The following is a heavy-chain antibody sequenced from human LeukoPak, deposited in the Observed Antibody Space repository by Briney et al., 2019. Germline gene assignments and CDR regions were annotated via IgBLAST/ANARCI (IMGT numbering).Heavy chain of an antibody. D-gene: IGHD6-6*01. Sequence: ASVKVSCKASGYVFTGYYMHWVRQAPGQGLEWMGWINPNSGGTKYAQKFQGRVTMTRDTSISTAYMELSRLRSDDTAVYYCAFFEYSSSSSHYWGQGTLVTVSS. CDR2: INPNSGGT. CDR1: GYVFTGYY. J-gene: IGHJ4*02. V-gene: IGHV1-2*02. CDR3: AFFEYSSSSSHY.